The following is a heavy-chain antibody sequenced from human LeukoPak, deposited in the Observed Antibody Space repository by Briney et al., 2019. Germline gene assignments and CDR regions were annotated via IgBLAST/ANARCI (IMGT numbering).Heavy chain of an antibody. CDR2: IRYDGKNK. CDR3: AKVRYCSGVNCYPDDN. CDR1: GFTFSDYS. V-gene: IGHV3-30*02. Sequence: GGSLRLSCAASGFTFSDYSMHWVRQAPGKGLNWVAFIRYDGKNKYYADSVKGRFTISRDNSKNTLYLEMSSLRAEDTAVYYCAKVRYCSGVNCYPDDNWGQGTLVTVSS. D-gene: IGHD2-15*01. J-gene: IGHJ4*02.